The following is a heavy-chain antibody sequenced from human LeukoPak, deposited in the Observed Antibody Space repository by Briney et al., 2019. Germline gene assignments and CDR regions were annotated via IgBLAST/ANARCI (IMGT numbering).Heavy chain of an antibody. V-gene: IGHV3-23*01. J-gene: IGHJ4*02. Sequence: PGGSLRLSCAASGFTFSSYAMSWVRQAPGKGLEWVSGISGSGGSTYYADSVKGRFTISRDNSKNTVYLQINNLRAEDTAVYYCAKKSLGSGSSGYYFDYWGQGTLVTVSS. D-gene: IGHD1-26*01. CDR1: GFTFSSYA. CDR3: AKKSLGSGSSGYYFDY. CDR2: ISGSGGST.